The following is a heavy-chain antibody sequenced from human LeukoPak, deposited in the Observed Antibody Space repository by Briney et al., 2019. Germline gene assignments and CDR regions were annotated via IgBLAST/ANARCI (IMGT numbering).Heavy chain of an antibody. CDR3: ARVPGGNWNDESLKTRNWFDP. CDR1: GYTFTSYY. D-gene: IGHD1-20*01. V-gene: IGHV1-46*01. J-gene: IGHJ5*02. CDR2: INPGGGST. Sequence: ASVKVSCKASGYTFTSYYMHWVRQAPGQGLEWMGIINPGGGSTSYAQKFQGRVTMTRDTSTSTVYMELSSLRSEDTAVYYCARVPGGNWNDESLKTRNWFDPWGQGTLVTVSS.